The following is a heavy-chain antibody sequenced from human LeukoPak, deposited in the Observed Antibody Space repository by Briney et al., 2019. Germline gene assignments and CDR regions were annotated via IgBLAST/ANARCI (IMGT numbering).Heavy chain of an antibody. CDR1: GGSISSYY. CDR3: ARVGHDSGTYLYYFDY. Sequence: SETLSLTCTVSGGSISSYYWSWIRQSPGKGLEWIGCIYYSGSTNYNPSLKSRVTISVDTSKNQFSLKLSSVTAADTAVYYCARVGHDSGTYLYYFDYWGQGTLVTVSS. V-gene: IGHV4-59*01. J-gene: IGHJ4*02. CDR2: IYYSGST. D-gene: IGHD1-26*01.